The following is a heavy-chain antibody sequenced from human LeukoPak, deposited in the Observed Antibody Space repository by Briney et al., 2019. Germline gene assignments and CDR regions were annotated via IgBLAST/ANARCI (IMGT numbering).Heavy chain of an antibody. J-gene: IGHJ4*02. D-gene: IGHD6-19*01. V-gene: IGHV3-7*01. CDR3: ARDASALY. Sequence: GGSLRLSCAASGFTFSTYWMSWVRQAPGKGLEWVASIKPDGSEKYYLDSVKGRFTISRDNARDSLYLQMNSLRDDDTSVYFCARDASALYWGRGTLVTVSS. CDR1: GFTFSTYW. CDR2: IKPDGSEK.